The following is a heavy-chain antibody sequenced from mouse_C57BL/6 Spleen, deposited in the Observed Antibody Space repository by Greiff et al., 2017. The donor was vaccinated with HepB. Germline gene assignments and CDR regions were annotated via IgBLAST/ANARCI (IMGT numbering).Heavy chain of an antibody. Sequence: VQLQQSGPELVKPGASVKIPCKASGYTFTDYNMDWVKQSHGKSLEWIGDINPNNGGTIYNQKFKGKATLTVDKSSSTAYMERRSLTSEDTAVYYCARGHYGSSSLYFDYWGQGTTLTVSS. V-gene: IGHV1-18*01. CDR1: GYTFTDYN. CDR2: INPNNGGT. J-gene: IGHJ2*01. D-gene: IGHD1-1*01. CDR3: ARGHYGSSSLYFDY.